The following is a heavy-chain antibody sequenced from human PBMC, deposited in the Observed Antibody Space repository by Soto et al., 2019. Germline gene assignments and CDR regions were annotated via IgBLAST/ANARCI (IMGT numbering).Heavy chain of an antibody. CDR3: ARHYRSSGDAFDI. CDR1: GYSFTSYW. Sequence: GESLKISWKGSGYSFTSYWIGWVRQMPGKGLEWMGIIYPGDSDTRYSPSFQGQVTISADKSISTAYLQWSSLKASDTAMYYCARHYRSSGDAFDIWGQGTMVTVSS. D-gene: IGHD6-6*01. CDR2: IYPGDSDT. V-gene: IGHV5-51*01. J-gene: IGHJ3*02.